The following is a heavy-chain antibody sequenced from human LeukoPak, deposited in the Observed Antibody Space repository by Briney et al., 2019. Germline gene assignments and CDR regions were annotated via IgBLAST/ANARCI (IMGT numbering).Heavy chain of an antibody. J-gene: IGHJ4*02. Sequence: PSETLSLTCTVSGGSITSGSYYWGWFRQPPGKGLEWIGQMYYSGSTYYNPSLKGRVSISVDTSRNQFSLKLSSVAAADTAVYYCATGRRHLIYDYWGQGTLVTVS. D-gene: IGHD1-1*01. V-gene: IGHV4-39*01. CDR3: ATGRRHLIYDY. CDR2: MYYSGST. CDR1: GGSITSGSYY.